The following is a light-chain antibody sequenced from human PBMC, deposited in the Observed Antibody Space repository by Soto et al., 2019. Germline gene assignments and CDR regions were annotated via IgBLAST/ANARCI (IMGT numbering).Light chain of an antibody. CDR3: AAWDDSLNGVV. CDR1: SSNIGSNT. CDR2: SNN. Sequence: QSVLTQPPSVSGTPGQRVTISCSGSSSNIGSNTVNWYQQFPGTAPKLLMYSNNQRPSGVPDRFSGSKSGTSASLAISGLQSEDEADYYCAAWDDSLNGVVFGGGTKLTVL. J-gene: IGLJ2*01. V-gene: IGLV1-44*01.